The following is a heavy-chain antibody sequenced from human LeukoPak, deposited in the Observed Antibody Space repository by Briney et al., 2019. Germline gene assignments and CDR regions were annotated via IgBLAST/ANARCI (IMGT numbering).Heavy chain of an antibody. J-gene: IGHJ4*02. V-gene: IGHV3-23*01. D-gene: IGHD3-10*01. CDR2: IIGSAGNT. Sequence: GGSLRLSCAASEFTVSSYGMSWVRQAPGKGLEWVSTIIGSAGNTYYADSVKGRFTISRDDSKNTVYLQMNSLRAEDTAVYSCAKYTSGTSYRGLDQWGQGTLVTVSS. CDR1: EFTVSSYG. CDR3: AKYTSGTSYRGLDQ.